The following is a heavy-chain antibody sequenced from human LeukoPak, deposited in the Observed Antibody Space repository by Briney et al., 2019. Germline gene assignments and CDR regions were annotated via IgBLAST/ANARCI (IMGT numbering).Heavy chain of an antibody. J-gene: IGHJ5*02. CDR1: GFTFTNYW. CDR3: ARDRGIHGWFDP. V-gene: IGHV3-7*01. D-gene: IGHD3-10*01. Sequence: PGGSLRLSCAASGFTFTNYWMSWVRQAPGKGLEWVGNVNQDGNENYYVDSVKGRFTISRDNAKNSLYLQMNSLRAEDTAVYYCARDRGIHGWFDPWGQGALVTVSS. CDR2: VNQDGNEN.